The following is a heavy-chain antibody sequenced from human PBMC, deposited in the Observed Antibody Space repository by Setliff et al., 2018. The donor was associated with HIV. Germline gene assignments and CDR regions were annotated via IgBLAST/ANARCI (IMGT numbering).Heavy chain of an antibody. J-gene: IGHJ5*02. CDR2: INPGGGST. CDR1: GYTFTSYA. CDR3: ARDFGGYCSSMSCPGLFDP. Sequence: GASVKVSCKASGYTFTSYAMHWVRQAPGQGLEWMGIINPGGGSTSYAQKFQGRVTMTSDTSTSTVYMELSSPKSEDTAVYYCARDFGGYCSSMSCPGLFDPWGQGTLVTVSS. V-gene: IGHV1-46*01. D-gene: IGHD2-2*01.